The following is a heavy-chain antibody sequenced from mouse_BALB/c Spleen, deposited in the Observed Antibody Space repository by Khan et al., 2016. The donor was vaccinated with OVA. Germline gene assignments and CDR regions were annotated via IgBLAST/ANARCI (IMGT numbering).Heavy chain of an antibody. CDR1: GYTFTSYT. CDR3: VRDGADHRNDGWFAY. Sequence: VQLHQSGAELARPGASVKMSCKASGYTFTSYTIHWIKKRPGQGLEWIGYINPSNGYTNYNQKFKDKATLTTDKSSTTAYLQLSSLTSDDSAVYNCVRDGADHRNDGWFAYWGQGTLVTVSA. J-gene: IGHJ3*01. CDR2: INPSNGYT. D-gene: IGHD2-14*01. V-gene: IGHV1-4*01.